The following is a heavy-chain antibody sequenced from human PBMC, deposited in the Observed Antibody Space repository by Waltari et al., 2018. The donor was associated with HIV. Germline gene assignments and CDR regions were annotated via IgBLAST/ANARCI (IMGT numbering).Heavy chain of an antibody. J-gene: IGHJ4*02. Sequence: EVQLVESGGGLVKPGGPLRLSCAASGFTFSSYSMNWVRQAPGKGLEWVSSISSSSSYIYYADSVKGRFTISRDNAKNSLYLQMNSLRAEDTAVYYCARAEGDYGGTDWGQGTLVTVSS. CDR2: ISSSSSYI. V-gene: IGHV3-21*01. D-gene: IGHD4-17*01. CDR3: ARAEGDYGGTD. CDR1: GFTFSSYS.